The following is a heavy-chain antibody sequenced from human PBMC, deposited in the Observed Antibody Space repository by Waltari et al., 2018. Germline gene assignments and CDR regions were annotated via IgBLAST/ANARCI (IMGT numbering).Heavy chain of an antibody. J-gene: IGHJ4*02. CDR2: INSGCCAM. CDR3: ARNRKIVAAGWGRDLDY. CDR1: GFTFSIYE. D-gene: IGHD6-13*01. V-gene: IGHV3-48*03. Sequence: EVQLVESGGGLVQPGGSLRLSCAVSGFTFSIYEMSWVRQAPGKGLEWVLYINSGCCAMYYANSVKGRFTVSRDNAQDSLYLQMNSLRVEDTAFYYCARNRKIVAAGWGRDLDYWGRGTLVTVSS.